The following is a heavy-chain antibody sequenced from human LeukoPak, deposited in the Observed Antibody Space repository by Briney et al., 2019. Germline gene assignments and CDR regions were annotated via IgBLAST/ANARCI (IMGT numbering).Heavy chain of an antibody. J-gene: IGHJ5*02. CDR3: ARIGGNYYGSGEDWFDP. Sequence: ASVKVSCKASGYTFTSYGISWVRQAPGQGLEWMGWISAYNGNTNYAQKLQGRVTMTTDTSTSTAYMELRSLRSDDTAVYYCARIGGNYYGSGEDWFDPWGQGTLVTVSS. V-gene: IGHV1-18*01. D-gene: IGHD3-10*01. CDR2: ISAYNGNT. CDR1: GYTFTSYG.